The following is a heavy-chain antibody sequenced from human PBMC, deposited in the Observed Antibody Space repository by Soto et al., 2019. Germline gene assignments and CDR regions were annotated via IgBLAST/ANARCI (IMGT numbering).Heavy chain of an antibody. CDR1: GFTFSKTC. J-gene: IGHJ4*02. V-gene: IGHV3-15*07. CDR3: TTDTVCDY. Sequence: GGSLRLSCAASGFTFSKTCMNWVRQAPGKGPEWVGRIKSIPDGGTADYAAPLKGRFTISRDDSRDTLFLQMNSLKTEYTAVYYCTTDTVCDYWGQGALVTVSS. D-gene: IGHD3-16*01. CDR2: IKSIPDGGTA.